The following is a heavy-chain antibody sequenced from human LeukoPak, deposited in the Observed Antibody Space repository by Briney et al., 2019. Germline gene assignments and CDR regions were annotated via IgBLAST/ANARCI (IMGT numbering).Heavy chain of an antibody. CDR1: GCTFTGYY. D-gene: IGHD5-12*01. CDR3: ARAYRARPGY. CDR2: INPNSGGT. Sequence: ASVNVSCKASGCTFTGYYMQGVRQAPGQGLEGMGWINPNSGGTNSAQKSQGRVTMTRDTSITTAYMELSRLRSHDPAVYYCARAYRARPGYWGQGTLVTVSS. J-gene: IGHJ4*02. V-gene: IGHV1-2*02.